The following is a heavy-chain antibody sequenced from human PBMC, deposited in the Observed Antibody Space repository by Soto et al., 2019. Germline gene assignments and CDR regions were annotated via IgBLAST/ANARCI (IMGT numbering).Heavy chain of an antibody. CDR2: ISWNSGSI. CDR1: GFTFDDYA. Sequence: EVQLVESGGGLVQPGRSLRLSCAASGFTFDDYAMHWVRQAPGKGLEWVSGISWNSGSIGYADSVKGRFTISRDNAKNSLYLQMNSLRAEDTALYYCAKDSLYRSSSPKLLGWFDPWGQGTLVTVSS. J-gene: IGHJ5*02. V-gene: IGHV3-9*01. CDR3: AKDSLYRSSSPKLLGWFDP. D-gene: IGHD6-6*01.